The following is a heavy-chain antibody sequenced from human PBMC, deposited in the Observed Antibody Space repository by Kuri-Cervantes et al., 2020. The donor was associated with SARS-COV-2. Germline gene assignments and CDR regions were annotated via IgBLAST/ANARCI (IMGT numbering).Heavy chain of an antibody. Sequence: GESLKISCAASGFTFSSYAMSWVRQAPGKGLEWVSAISGSGGSTYYADSVTGRFTISRDNSKNTLYLQMNSLRAEDTAVYYCAKGTPEYQLRAFDIWGQGTMVTVSS. V-gene: IGHV3-23*01. J-gene: IGHJ3*02. CDR1: GFTFSSYA. D-gene: IGHD2-2*01. CDR3: AKGTPEYQLRAFDI. CDR2: ISGSGGST.